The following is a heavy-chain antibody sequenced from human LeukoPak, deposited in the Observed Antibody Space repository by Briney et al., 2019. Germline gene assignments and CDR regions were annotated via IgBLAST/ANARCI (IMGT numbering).Heavy chain of an antibody. D-gene: IGHD5-18*01. Sequence: HPGGSLRLSCAASGFTFSSYAMNWVRQAPGKGLEWVSAISESGGYTYYADSVKGRFTISRDNSKNTLYLQMNSLRAEDTAVYYCAKRGYSYGQFDYWGQGTLVTVSS. V-gene: IGHV3-23*01. J-gene: IGHJ4*02. CDR2: ISESGGYT. CDR3: AKRGYSYGQFDY. CDR1: GFTFSSYA.